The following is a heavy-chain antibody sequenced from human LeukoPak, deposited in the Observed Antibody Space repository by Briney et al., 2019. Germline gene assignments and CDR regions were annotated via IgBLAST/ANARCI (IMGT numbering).Heavy chain of an antibody. Sequence: GGSLRLSCAASGFTVSSNYMSWVRQAPGKGLEWVSVIYRGGSTYYADSVKGRFTISRDNSKNTLYLQMNGLRAEDTAVYYCARVGVSGIAVAGGNYWGQGTLVTVSS. V-gene: IGHV3-66*01. CDR2: IYRGGST. CDR3: ARVGVSGIAVAGGNY. D-gene: IGHD6-19*01. CDR1: GFTVSSNY. J-gene: IGHJ4*02.